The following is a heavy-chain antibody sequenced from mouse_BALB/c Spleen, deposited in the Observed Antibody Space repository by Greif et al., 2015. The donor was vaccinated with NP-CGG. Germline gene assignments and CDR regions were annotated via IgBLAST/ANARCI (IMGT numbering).Heavy chain of an antibody. D-gene: IGHD2-10*02. CDR2: ISSGGSYT. Sequence: EVKLVESGGGLVKPGGSLKLSCAASGFTFSSYAMSWVRQSPEKRLEWVAEISSGGSYTYYPDTVTGRFTISRDNAKNTLYLEMSSLRSEDTAMYYCASSVYGNSLFGYWGQGTLVTVSA. CDR3: ASSVYGNSLFGY. J-gene: IGHJ3*01. CDR1: GFTFSSYA. V-gene: IGHV5-9-4*01.